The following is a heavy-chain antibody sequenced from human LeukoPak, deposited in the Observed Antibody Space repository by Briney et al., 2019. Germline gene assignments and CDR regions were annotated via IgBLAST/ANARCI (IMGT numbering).Heavy chain of an antibody. CDR2: IYYSGST. D-gene: IGHD4-23*01. CDR3: ARRGSAVVTSVDY. Sequence: SETLSLTCTVSGGSISSSSYYWGWIRQPPGKGLEWIGSIYYSGSTYYNPSLKSRVTISVDTSKNQFSLKLSSVTAADTAVYYCARRGSAVVTSVDYWGQGTLVTVPS. CDR1: GGSISSSSYY. V-gene: IGHV4-39*01. J-gene: IGHJ4*02.